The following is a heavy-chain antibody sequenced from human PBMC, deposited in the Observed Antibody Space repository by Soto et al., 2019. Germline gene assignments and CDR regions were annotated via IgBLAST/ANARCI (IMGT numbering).Heavy chain of an antibody. D-gene: IGHD3-10*01. V-gene: IGHV6-1*01. CDR1: GDRVYSNSAA. CDR2: TYYNSKWYI. Sequence: QVPLQQSGPGLVTPSQTLSLTCAISGDRVYSNSAAWNWIRQSPSRGLEWLGRTYYNSKWYIDYAVSVKRRMTINADTSKNHFSLNLNSVTPEDTALYFCAGNYYGSGSYYSSFEYWGQGTLVTVSS. J-gene: IGHJ4*02. CDR3: AGNYYGSGSYYSSFEY.